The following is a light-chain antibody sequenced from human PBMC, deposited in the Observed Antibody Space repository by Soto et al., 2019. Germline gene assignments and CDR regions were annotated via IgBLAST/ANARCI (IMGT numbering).Light chain of an antibody. Sequence: EIVMTQSPATLSVSPGERVTLSCRASQSVSGNLAWYQQKPGQAPRLLIYGASTRATGIPARFSASGSGTEFTLTISSLQSEDSAGYYCQQYRNWLFTFGGGTRVEIK. CDR3: QQYRNWLFT. J-gene: IGKJ4*01. CDR1: QSVSGN. V-gene: IGKV3-15*01. CDR2: GAS.